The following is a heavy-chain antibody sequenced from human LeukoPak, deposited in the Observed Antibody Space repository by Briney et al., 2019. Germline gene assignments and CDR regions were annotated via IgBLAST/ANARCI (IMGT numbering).Heavy chain of an antibody. Sequence: PGGSLRLSCAASGFTFSSYSMNWVRQAPGKGLEWVSSISSRSSYIYYADSVKGRFTISRDNAKNSLYLQMNSLRAEDTAVYYCARAGDSSGYYFANWFDPWGQGTLVTVSS. CDR1: GFTFSSYS. V-gene: IGHV3-21*01. CDR3: ARAGDSSGYYFANWFDP. D-gene: IGHD3-22*01. CDR2: ISSRSSYI. J-gene: IGHJ5*02.